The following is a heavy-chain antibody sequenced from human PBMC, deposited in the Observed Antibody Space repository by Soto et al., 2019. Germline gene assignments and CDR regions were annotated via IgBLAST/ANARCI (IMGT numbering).Heavy chain of an antibody. Sequence: GESLKISCKGSGYSFSTYWIGWARQMPGKGLEWMGIIYPGDSDTRYSPSFQGQVTISADKSISTAYLQWSSLKASDTAMYYCARSILVGATKSPTHFSGQATPVTVSS. V-gene: IGHV5-51*01. CDR3: ARSILVGATKSPTHF. CDR1: GYSFSTYW. J-gene: IGHJ4*02. D-gene: IGHD1-26*01. CDR2: IYPGDSDT.